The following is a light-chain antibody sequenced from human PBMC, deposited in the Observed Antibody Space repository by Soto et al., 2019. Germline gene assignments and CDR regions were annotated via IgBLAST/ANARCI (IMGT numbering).Light chain of an antibody. V-gene: IGLV2-23*01. Sequence: QSVLTQPASVSGSPGQSITISCTGTSSDVGSYNLVSWYQQHPGKAPKLMIYEGSKRPSGVSNRFSGSKSGNTASLTISGLQAEDEADYYCCSYAGSYVFGTGTKLTLL. CDR2: EGS. J-gene: IGLJ1*01. CDR1: SSDVGSYNL. CDR3: CSYAGSYV.